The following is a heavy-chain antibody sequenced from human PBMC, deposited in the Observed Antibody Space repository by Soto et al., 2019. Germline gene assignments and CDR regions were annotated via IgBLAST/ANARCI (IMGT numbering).Heavy chain of an antibody. CDR1: GYTFTSYA. Sequence: ASVKVSCKASGYTFTSYAMHWVRQAPGQGPEWMGWINAGNGNTKYSQKFQGRVTITRDTSASTAYMELSSLRSEDTAVYYCARMATISVTPYGMDVWGQGTTVTVSS. CDR2: INAGNGNT. V-gene: IGHV1-3*01. CDR3: ARMATISVTPYGMDV. D-gene: IGHD5-12*01. J-gene: IGHJ6*02.